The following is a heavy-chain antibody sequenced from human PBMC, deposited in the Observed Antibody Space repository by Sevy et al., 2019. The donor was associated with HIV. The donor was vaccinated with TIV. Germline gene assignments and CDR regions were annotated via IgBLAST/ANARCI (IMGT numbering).Heavy chain of an antibody. J-gene: IGHJ4*02. CDR3: AKSSEQPSSFDY. V-gene: IGHV3-23*01. Sequence: GGSLRLSCTASGFTFSSYAMSWVRQAPGKGLEWVSAISGSGGSTYYADSVKGRFTISRDNSKNTLYLQMNSLRAEDTAVYYCAKSSEQPSSFDYWGQGTLVTVSS. CDR1: GFTFSSYA. CDR2: ISGSGGST. D-gene: IGHD6-13*01.